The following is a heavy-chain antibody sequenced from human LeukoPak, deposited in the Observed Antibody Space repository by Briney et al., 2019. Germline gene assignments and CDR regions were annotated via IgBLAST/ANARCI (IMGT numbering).Heavy chain of an antibody. CDR2: IIPIFGTA. CDR1: GGTFSSYA. Sequence: SVKVSCKASGGTFSSYAISWVRQAPGQGLEWMGGIIPIFGTANYAQKFQGRVTITADKSTSTAYMELSSLRSEDTAVYYCARTTEAHSWQTRYYSYYMDVWGKGTTVTVSS. V-gene: IGHV1-69*06. CDR3: ARTTEAHSWQTRYYSYYMDV. J-gene: IGHJ6*03. D-gene: IGHD6-13*01.